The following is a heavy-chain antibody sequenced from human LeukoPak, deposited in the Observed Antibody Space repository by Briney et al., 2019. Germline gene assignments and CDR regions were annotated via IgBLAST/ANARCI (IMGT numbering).Heavy chain of an antibody. D-gene: IGHD2-2*01. Sequence: SETLSLTCAVYGGSFSGYYWSWIRQPPGKGLERIGEINHSGSTNYNPSLKSRVTISVDTSKNQFSLKLSSVTAADTAVYYCARGTMRLAFDIWGQGTMVTVSS. J-gene: IGHJ3*02. V-gene: IGHV4-34*01. CDR1: GGSFSGYY. CDR2: INHSGST. CDR3: ARGTMRLAFDI.